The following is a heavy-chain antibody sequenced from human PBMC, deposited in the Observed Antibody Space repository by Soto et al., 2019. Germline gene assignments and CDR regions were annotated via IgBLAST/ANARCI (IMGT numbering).Heavy chain of an antibody. J-gene: IGHJ4*02. CDR3: ARGVLH. V-gene: IGHV4-31*03. CDR2: IFYSGIT. CDR1: GGSISSGGYS. Sequence: QVQLQESGPGLVKPSQTLSLTCTVSGGSISSGGYSWSWIRQHPGKGLEWIGYIFYSGITSYNPSLKSRVTISVDTSKNQFSLKVSSVTAADTAVYYCARGVLHWGQGTLVTVSS.